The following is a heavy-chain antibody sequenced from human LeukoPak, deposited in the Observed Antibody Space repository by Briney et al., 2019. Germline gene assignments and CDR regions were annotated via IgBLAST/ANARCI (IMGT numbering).Heavy chain of an antibody. CDR3: AKDRSIAAAANYFDY. V-gene: IGHV3-23*01. J-gene: IGHJ4*02. CDR1: GFTFSNYA. Sequence: GGSLRLSCAASGFTFSNYAMSWVRQAPGTGLEWVSTISGSGVGTYYADSVKGRFTISRDNSRNTLYLQVNSLRAEDTAVYYCAKDRSIAAAANYFDYWGQGTLVTVSS. CDR2: ISGSGVGT. D-gene: IGHD6-13*01.